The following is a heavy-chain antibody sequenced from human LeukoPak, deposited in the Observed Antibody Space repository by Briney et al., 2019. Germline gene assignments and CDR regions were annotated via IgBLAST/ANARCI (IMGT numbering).Heavy chain of an antibody. Sequence: WASVKVSCKASGYTFTNAVISWVRQVPGQGPEWMGWISVYNGHTNYALKLQGRVTLTTDTSTSTAYLELRSLRSDDTAVYYCASSVGNWNYYYMDVWGKGTTVTVSS. CDR2: ISVYNGHT. J-gene: IGHJ6*03. V-gene: IGHV1-18*01. D-gene: IGHD1-20*01. CDR1: GYTFTNAV. CDR3: ASSVGNWNYYYMDV.